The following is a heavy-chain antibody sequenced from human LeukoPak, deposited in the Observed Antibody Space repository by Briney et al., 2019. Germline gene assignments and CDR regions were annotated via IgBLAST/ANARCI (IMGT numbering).Heavy chain of an antibody. CDR2: INPKSGDT. V-gene: IGHV1-2*02. D-gene: IGHD3-10*01. Sequence: EASVKVSCKASGYTFTDYYMHWVRQAPGQGLEWMGWINPKSGDTYFAQKFQGRVTMTRDTSITTAYMELSRLTSDDTAVYYCARDYYGSGSFSGHWGQGTLVTVSS. CDR3: ARDYYGSGSFSGH. CDR1: GYTFTDYY. J-gene: IGHJ4*02.